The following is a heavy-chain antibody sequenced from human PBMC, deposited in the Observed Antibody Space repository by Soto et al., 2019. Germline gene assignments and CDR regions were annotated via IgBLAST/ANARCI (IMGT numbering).Heavy chain of an antibody. V-gene: IGHV4-34*01. CDR2: INNSGST. D-gene: IGHD6-19*01. Sequence: SETLSLTCAVHGGSFRGYHWTWIRQPPGKGLEWIGEINNSGSTDDNPSLKSRVTISRDTSKNQFSLSLSSVTAADTAIYYCARGGYTSGWFRFWGQGILVTVCS. J-gene: IGHJ4*02. CDR1: GGSFRGYH. CDR3: ARGGYTSGWFRF.